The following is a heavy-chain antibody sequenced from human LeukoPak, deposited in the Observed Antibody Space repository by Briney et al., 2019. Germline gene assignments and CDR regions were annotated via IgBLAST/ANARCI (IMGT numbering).Heavy chain of an antibody. J-gene: IGHJ5*02. CDR1: GGTFSSYT. Sequence: SVKVSCKASGGTFSSYTISWVRQAPGQGLEWMGRIIPILGIANYAQKFQGRVTITADKSTSTAYMELSSLRSEDTAVYYCARADLPLYSSSSKTIPNWFDPWGQGTLVTVSS. CDR3: ARADLPLYSSSSKTIPNWFDP. CDR2: IIPILGIA. V-gene: IGHV1-69*02. D-gene: IGHD6-6*01.